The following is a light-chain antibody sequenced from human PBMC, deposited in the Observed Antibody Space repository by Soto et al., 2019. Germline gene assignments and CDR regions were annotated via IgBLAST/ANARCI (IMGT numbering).Light chain of an antibody. CDR3: QNYPSVT. Sequence: WAQSADTLSVSAGQRSTGCVRASQSVSSSYLAWYQHKPGQAPRLLIHGASSRVTGIPDRFSGSGSGTDFTLTIPRLESDDFAVYYCQNYPSVTFGGGTKVDIK. J-gene: IGKJ4*01. CDR2: GAS. CDR1: QSVSSSY. V-gene: IGKV3-20*01.